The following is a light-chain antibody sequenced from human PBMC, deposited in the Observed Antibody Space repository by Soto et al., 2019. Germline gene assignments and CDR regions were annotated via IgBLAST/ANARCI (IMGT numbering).Light chain of an antibody. CDR2: GAS. CDR1: QGINNY. J-gene: IGKJ2*01. CDR3: LQHQSYPFT. V-gene: IGKV1-17*03. Sequence: DIQMTQSPSAMSASVGDRVTISCRASQGINNYLDWFQQKPGKVPERLIYGASNLQSGVPPRFSGSGSGIEFTLTISYLQPEDFATYYCLQHQSYPFTFGQGTKLEIK.